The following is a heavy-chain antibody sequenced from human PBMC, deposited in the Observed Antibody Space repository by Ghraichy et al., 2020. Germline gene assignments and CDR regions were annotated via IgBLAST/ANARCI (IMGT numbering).Heavy chain of an antibody. V-gene: IGHV4-59*01. D-gene: IGHD4-23*01. Sequence: SETLSLTCTVSGGSISSYYWSWIRQPPGKGLEWIGYIYYSGSTNYNPSLKSRVTISVDTSKNQFSLKLSSVTAADTAVYYCARKGNPYVGFDYWGQGTLVTVSS. CDR1: GGSISSYY. J-gene: IGHJ4*02. CDR2: IYYSGST. CDR3: ARKGNPYVGFDY.